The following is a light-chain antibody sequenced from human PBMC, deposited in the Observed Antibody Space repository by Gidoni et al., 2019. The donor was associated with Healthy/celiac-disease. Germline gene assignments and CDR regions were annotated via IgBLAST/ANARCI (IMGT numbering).Light chain of an antibody. CDR3: QRRSNWPRRRT. J-gene: IGKJ3*01. Sequence: EIVLTQSPATLSLSPGERATLSCRASQSVSSYLAWYQQKPGQAPRLLIYDASNRATGIPARFSGSGSGTDFTLTISSLEPEDVAVYYCQRRSNWPRRRTFGPGTKVDIK. CDR1: QSVSSY. V-gene: IGKV3-11*01. CDR2: DAS.